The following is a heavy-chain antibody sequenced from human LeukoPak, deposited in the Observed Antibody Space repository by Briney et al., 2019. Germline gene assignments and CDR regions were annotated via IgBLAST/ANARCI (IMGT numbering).Heavy chain of an antibody. Sequence: ASVKVSCKASGGTFSSYAISWVRQAPGQGLEWMGGIIPIFGTANYAQKFQGRVTITADESTSTAYMELSSLRSEDTAVYYCARGDSSSWYFYDWGQGTLVTVSS. CDR1: GGTFSSYA. V-gene: IGHV1-69*13. CDR3: ARGDSSSWYFYD. D-gene: IGHD6-13*01. J-gene: IGHJ4*02. CDR2: IIPIFGTA.